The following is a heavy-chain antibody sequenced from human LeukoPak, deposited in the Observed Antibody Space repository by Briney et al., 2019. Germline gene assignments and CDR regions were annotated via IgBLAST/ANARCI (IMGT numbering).Heavy chain of an antibody. CDR2: ISGRGGST. CDR3: AKGAPIVVVPAAPFDY. D-gene: IGHD2-2*01. Sequence: PGGSLRLSCAASGFTFSSYAMSWVRQAPGKGLDWVSAISGRGGSTYYAGSVKGRFTISRDNSKNTLYLQMNSLRAEDTAVYYCAKGAPIVVVPAAPFDYWGQGTLVTVSS. CDR1: GFTFSSYA. V-gene: IGHV3-23*01. J-gene: IGHJ4*02.